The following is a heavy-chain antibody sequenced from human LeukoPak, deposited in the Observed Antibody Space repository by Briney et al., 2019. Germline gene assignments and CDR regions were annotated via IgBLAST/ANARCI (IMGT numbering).Heavy chain of an antibody. CDR1: GFTFKTYG. CDR3: TTRRWAQEMATIPYYFNY. CDR2: IIFDGSNK. Sequence: GSLRLSCAAYGFTFKTYGMHWVRQAPGKGLEWVAVIIFDGSNKYYADSVKGRFIISRDNSRNTLYLQMNSLQTEDTAVYYCTTRRWAQEMATIPYYFNYWGQGTLVTVSS. V-gene: IGHV3-30*03. J-gene: IGHJ4*02. D-gene: IGHD5-24*01.